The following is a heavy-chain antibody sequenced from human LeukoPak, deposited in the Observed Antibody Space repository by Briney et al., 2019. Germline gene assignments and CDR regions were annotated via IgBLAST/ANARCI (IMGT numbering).Heavy chain of an antibody. Sequence: LTGGSLRLSCAASGFTVSSNEMSWVRQAPGKGLEWVANIKQDGTDKYYLDSVKGRFTISRDNAKNSLFLQMNSLRVEDTAVYFCARDQPLAVASWGYFYYYMDVWGKGTTVTVSS. CDR2: IKQDGTDK. CDR3: ARDQPLAVASWGYFYYYMDV. J-gene: IGHJ6*03. CDR1: GFTVSSNE. V-gene: IGHV3-7*01. D-gene: IGHD2-2*01.